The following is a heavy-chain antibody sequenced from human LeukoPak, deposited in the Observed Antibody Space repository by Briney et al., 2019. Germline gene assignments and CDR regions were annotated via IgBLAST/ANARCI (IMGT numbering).Heavy chain of an antibody. V-gene: IGHV4-31*03. CDR3: ARLWFGEFKFDY. CDR1: GGSISSGGYY. CDR2: IYYSGST. J-gene: IGHJ4*02. D-gene: IGHD3-10*01. Sequence: SETLSLTCTVSGGSISSGGYYWSWLRQHPGKGLEWIGYIYYSGSTYYNPSLKSRFTISVDTSKNQFSLKLSSVTAADTAVYYCARLWFGEFKFDYWGQGTLITVSS.